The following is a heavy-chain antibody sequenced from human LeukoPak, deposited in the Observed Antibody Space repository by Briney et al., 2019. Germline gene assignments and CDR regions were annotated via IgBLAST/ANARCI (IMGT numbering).Heavy chain of an antibody. V-gene: IGHV1-2*02. CDR1: GYTFTGHY. CDR3: ARDRDYGSGIFDY. CDR2: INPNSGVT. D-gene: IGHD3-10*01. J-gene: IGHJ4*02. Sequence: GASVKVSCKASGYTFTGHYMHWVRQAPGQGLEWMGWINPNSGVTNYAQNFQGRVTMTRDTSISTAYMQLSSLTSDDTAVYFCARDRDYGSGIFDYWGQGTLVTVSS.